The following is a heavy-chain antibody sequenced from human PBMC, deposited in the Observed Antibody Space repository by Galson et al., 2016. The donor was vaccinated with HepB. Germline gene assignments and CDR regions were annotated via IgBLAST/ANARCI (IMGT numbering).Heavy chain of an antibody. CDR2: ISAYNGDT. D-gene: IGHD5-24*01. Sequence: QSGAEVKKPGESLKISCKGSGYSFTSYGISWVRQAPGQGLEWMGWISAYNGDTKYTRNLQGRVTMTTDTSTTTAYMELRSLRSDDTAVYYCARADGYTHFSRFDPWGQGTLVTVSS. J-gene: IGHJ5*02. V-gene: IGHV1-18*01. CDR3: ARADGYTHFSRFDP. CDR1: GYSFTSYG.